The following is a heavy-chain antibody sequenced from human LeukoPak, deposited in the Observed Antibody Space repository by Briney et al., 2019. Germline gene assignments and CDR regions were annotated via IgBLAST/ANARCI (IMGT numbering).Heavy chain of an antibody. Sequence: PGGSLRLSCAASGFTFSSYSMNWVRQAPGKGLEWVSSISSSSSHIYYADSAKGRFTISRDNAKNSLYLQMNSLRAEDTAVYYCARGGYYFDYWGQGTLVTVSS. D-gene: IGHD3-16*01. CDR2: ISSSSSHI. V-gene: IGHV3-21*01. CDR1: GFTFSSYS. CDR3: ARGGYYFDY. J-gene: IGHJ4*02.